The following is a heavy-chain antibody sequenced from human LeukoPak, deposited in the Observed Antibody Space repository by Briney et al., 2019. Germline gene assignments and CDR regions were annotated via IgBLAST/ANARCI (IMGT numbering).Heavy chain of an antibody. CDR2: ISYEGSNK. CDR3: AKGGLYSSSQNPN. V-gene: IGHV3-30*18. Sequence: PGRSLRLSCAASGFTFSSYGMHWVRQAPGKGLEWVAVISYEGSNKYYADSVKGRFTISRDNSKNTLYLQMNRLRAEDTAVYYCAKGGLYSSSQNPNWGQGTLVTVSS. J-gene: IGHJ4*02. D-gene: IGHD6-13*01. CDR1: GFTFSSYG.